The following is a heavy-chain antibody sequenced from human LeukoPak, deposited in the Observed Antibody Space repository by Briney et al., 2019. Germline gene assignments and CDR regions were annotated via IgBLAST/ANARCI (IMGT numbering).Heavy chain of an antibody. Sequence: SETLSVTCAVSGGSISSGGYSWSWIRRPPGKGLEWIGYIYHSGSTYYNPSLKSRVTISVDRSKNQFSLKLSSVTAADTAVYYCARDAGVGYFDYWGQGTLVTVSS. D-gene: IGHD3-3*01. CDR2: IYHSGST. J-gene: IGHJ4*02. CDR1: GGSISSGGYS. CDR3: ARDAGVGYFDY. V-gene: IGHV4-30-2*01.